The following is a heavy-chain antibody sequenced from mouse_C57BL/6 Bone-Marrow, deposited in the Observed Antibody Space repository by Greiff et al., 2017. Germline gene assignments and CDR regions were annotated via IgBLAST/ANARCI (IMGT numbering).Heavy chain of an antibody. J-gene: IGHJ4*01. Sequence: EVPLQQSGPELVQPGASVKISCKASGYSLTDYNMNWVKQSNGTSLEWIGVLNPNYGTTSYNQKFKGKATLTVDQSSSTAYMQLNSLTSEDSAVYCCARGYDYDCAMDDWGQGTSVTVSS. CDR3: ARGYDYDCAMDD. CDR2: LNPNYGTT. D-gene: IGHD2-4*01. V-gene: IGHV1-39*01. CDR1: GYSLTDYN.